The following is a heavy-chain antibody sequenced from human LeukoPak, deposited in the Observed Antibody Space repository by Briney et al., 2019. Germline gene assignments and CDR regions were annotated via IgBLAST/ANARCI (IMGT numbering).Heavy chain of an antibody. CDR2: IYDSGST. CDR3: ARDCSGGSCYGAFDI. D-gene: IGHD2-15*01. V-gene: IGHV4-30-4*01. Sequence: SXXXSXXWTXXGXXIRSXDXXWGWIRQPPGKGLXWIGYIYDSGSTYYNPSLKSRITISVDTSENRFSLKLSSVTATDTAVYYCARDCSGGSCYGAFDIWGQGTMVTVSS. CDR1: GXXIRSXDXX. J-gene: IGHJ3*02.